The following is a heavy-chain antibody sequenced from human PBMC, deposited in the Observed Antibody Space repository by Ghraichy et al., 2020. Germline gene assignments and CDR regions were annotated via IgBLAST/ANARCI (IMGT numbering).Heavy chain of an antibody. CDR2: IRGSGGNT. J-gene: IGHJ4*02. Sequence: GGSLRLSCAASGFAFGTFGMSWVRQAPGQGMEWVSTIRGSGGNTYYAVSVKGRFTISRDTSRNTLYLEMNSLRAEDTAIYYCARGIYVLASWGQGTLVTVSS. CDR3: ARGIYVLAS. D-gene: IGHD3-16*01. CDR1: GFAFGTFG. V-gene: IGHV3-23*01.